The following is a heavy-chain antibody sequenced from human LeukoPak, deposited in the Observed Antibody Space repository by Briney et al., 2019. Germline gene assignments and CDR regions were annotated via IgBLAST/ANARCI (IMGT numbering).Heavy chain of an antibody. J-gene: IGHJ4*02. Sequence: SVKVSCKASGGTFSSYAISWVRQAPGQGLEWMGRIFPIFGTANYAQKFQGRVTITTDESTSTAYMELSSLRSEDTAVYYCSISPLRCTYGVWGIDYWGQGTLVTVSS. V-gene: IGHV1-69*05. CDR3: SISPLRCTYGVWGIDY. CDR1: GGTFSSYA. CDR2: IFPIFGTA. D-gene: IGHD2-8*01.